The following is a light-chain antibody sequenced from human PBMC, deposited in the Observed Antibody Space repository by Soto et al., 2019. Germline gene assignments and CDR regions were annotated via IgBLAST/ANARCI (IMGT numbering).Light chain of an antibody. V-gene: IGLV2-8*01. CDR1: SSDIGDYNY. Sequence: QSLLAQPPSASGCPGQSVTFSCTVTSSDIGDYNYVSWYQQHPGKAPKLMIYEVTKRPSGVPDRFSGSKSGNTASLTVSGLQADDEADYYCSSYAGNNNYVFGTGAKVTVL. CDR2: EVT. CDR3: SSYAGNNNYV. J-gene: IGLJ1*01.